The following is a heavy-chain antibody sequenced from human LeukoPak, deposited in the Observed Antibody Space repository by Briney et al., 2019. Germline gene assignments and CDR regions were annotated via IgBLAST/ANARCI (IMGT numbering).Heavy chain of an antibody. CDR1: GGSISSYY. V-gene: IGHV4-59*01. J-gene: IGHJ4*02. CDR3: VRDMGGGADY. Sequence: PLETLSLTCTVSGGSISSYYWSWIRQPPGKGLEWIGYIYYSGSTNYNPSLKSRVTISVDTSKNQFSLKLSSVTAADTAVYYCVRDMGGGADYWGQGTLVTVSS. CDR2: IYYSGST. D-gene: IGHD2-21*01.